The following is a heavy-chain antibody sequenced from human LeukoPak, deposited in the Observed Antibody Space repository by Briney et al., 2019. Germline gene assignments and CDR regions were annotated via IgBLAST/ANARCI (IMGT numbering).Heavy chain of an antibody. CDR2: LYNGGTT. D-gene: IGHD3/OR15-3a*01. V-gene: IGHV3-53*01. CDR1: GFTVSSCY. Sequence: GGSLRLSCAASGFTVSSCYMSWVRQAPDMGLEWVSVLYNGGTTYYADSVKGRFTISRDNSKNTVYLQMDSLRAEDTAVYYCAREPGTDYRKYYFDYWGQGTLVTVSS. CDR3: AREPGTDYRKYYFDY. J-gene: IGHJ4*02.